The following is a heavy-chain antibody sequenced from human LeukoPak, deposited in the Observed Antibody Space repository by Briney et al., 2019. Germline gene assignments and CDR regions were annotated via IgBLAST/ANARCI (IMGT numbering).Heavy chain of an antibody. CDR2: SDDGGHT. J-gene: IGHJ4*02. CDR3: ARAARRPDGWTGGSYH. CDR1: GGSISGYK. V-gene: IGHV4-4*07. D-gene: IGHD5-24*01. Sequence: SETLSLTCSVSGGSISGYKWAWIRQPAGKGLEWLGRSDDGGHTDYSPSLESRLTVSIDKSKNQVSLKLTSVTAADTAVYYCARAARRPDGWTGGSYHWGQGISVTVSS.